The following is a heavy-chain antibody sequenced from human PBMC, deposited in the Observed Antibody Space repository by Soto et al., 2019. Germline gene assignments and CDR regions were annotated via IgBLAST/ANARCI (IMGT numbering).Heavy chain of an antibody. D-gene: IGHD1-1*01. CDR3: ARDLWVEPELYYYGMDV. CDR1: GDSISSADYY. Sequence: QVQLQESGPGLVRPSQTLSLTCTVSGDSISSADYYWSWIRQTPGKGLEWIGHIFYSGTTYYNPSRTSRLTISVDTSKNHFSLRLTSVTAADTAVYYCARDLWVEPELYYYGMDVWGQGTTVTVSS. V-gene: IGHV4-30-4*01. J-gene: IGHJ6*02. CDR2: IFYSGTT.